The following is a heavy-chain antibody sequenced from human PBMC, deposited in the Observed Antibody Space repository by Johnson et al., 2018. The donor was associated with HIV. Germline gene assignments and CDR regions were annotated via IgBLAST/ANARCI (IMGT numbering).Heavy chain of an antibody. CDR2: INSDESSI. J-gene: IGHJ3*02. Sequence: VQLVESGGGVVQPGRSLRLSCEVSGFTFSRYWMHWVRQAPGKGLVWVSGINSDESSINYADSVKCRFTISRDNAKNTLYLQVNSLRAEDTAVYFCARERDYYDSSGYWVDVFDIWGQGTMVTVSS. CDR1: GFTFSRYW. CDR3: ARERDYYDSSGYWVDVFDI. D-gene: IGHD3-22*01. V-gene: IGHV3-74*01.